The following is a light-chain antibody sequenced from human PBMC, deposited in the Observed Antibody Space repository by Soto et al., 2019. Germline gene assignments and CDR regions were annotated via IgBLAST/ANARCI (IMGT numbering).Light chain of an antibody. CDR2: DAS. J-gene: IGKJ1*01. V-gene: IGKV3-11*01. Sequence: EIMLTQSPATLSLSPGERATLSCRASQSVSSYLAWYQQKPGQAPRLLIYDASNRATGIPARFSSSGSGTDFTLTISSLEPEDFAVYYCLQRSDWPRTFGQGTKVEIK. CDR1: QSVSSY. CDR3: LQRSDWPRT.